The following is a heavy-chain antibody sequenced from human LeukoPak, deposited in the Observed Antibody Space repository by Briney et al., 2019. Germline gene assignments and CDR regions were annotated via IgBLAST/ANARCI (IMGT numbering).Heavy chain of an antibody. V-gene: IGHV4-59*01. CDR2: IYYIGST. J-gene: IGHJ3*02. CDR1: GASIRSYY. D-gene: IGHD3-3*01. CDR3: ARLVGSEYDFDTFDI. Sequence: SVTLSLTCDVSGASIRSYYWNWIRGPPGKGLEWVGHIYYIGSTNYNPSLKSRVNISLDTSKNHFSLKLSSVTAADTAAYYCARLVGSEYDFDTFDIWGQGTMVTVSS.